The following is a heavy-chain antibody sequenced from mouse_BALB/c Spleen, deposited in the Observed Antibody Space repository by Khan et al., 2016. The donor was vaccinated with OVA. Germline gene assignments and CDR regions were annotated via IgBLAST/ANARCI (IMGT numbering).Heavy chain of an antibody. D-gene: IGHD3-1*01. J-gene: IGHJ2*01. CDR1: GFTFSSFG. CDR2: ISGDSTNI. Sequence: EVELVESGGGLVQPGGSRKLSCVASGFTFSSFGMHWVRQAPEKGLEWVAYISGDSTNIYYTDKVKGRFTISRDNPRNTLFLQMISLRSEDMAMYLCTRSCFFGDYFDHWGQGTTLTVSS. CDR3: TRSCFFGDYFDH. V-gene: IGHV5-17*02.